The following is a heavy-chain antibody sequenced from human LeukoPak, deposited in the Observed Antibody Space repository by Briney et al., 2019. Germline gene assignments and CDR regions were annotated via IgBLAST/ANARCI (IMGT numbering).Heavy chain of an antibody. D-gene: IGHD2-15*01. CDR3: ARVVAASLDY. Sequence: MASETLSLTCTVSGGSISSYYWSWIRQPPGKGLEWIGYIYYSGSTNYNPSLKSRVTISVDTSKNQLSLKLSSVTAADTAVYYCARVVAASLDYWGQGTLVTVSS. V-gene: IGHV4-59*01. CDR1: GGSISSYY. CDR2: IYYSGST. J-gene: IGHJ4*02.